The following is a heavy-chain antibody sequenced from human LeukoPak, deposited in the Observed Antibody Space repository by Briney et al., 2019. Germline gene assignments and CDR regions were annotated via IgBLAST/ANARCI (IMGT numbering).Heavy chain of an antibody. J-gene: IGHJ4*02. V-gene: IGHV4-39*01. D-gene: IGHD1-26*01. Sequence: SETLSLTCTVSGASVSSSSYYWEWIRQPPGKGQEWVGSILYSGSTHSNPSLKSRVTMSVDTSKNQISLRLTSVTATDTAVYYCATRRSGSHPYYWGQGTLVTVSS. CDR2: ILYSGST. CDR3: ATRRSGSHPYY. CDR1: GASVSSSSYY.